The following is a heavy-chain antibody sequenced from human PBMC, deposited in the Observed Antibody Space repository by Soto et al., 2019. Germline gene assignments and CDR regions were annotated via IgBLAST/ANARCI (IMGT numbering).Heavy chain of an antibody. CDR3: ARGPYGTGVDYYYGMDV. CDR2: INDQGGSP. CDR1: GFTFGNYW. J-gene: IGHJ6*02. D-gene: IGHD4-17*01. V-gene: IGHV3-74*01. Sequence: PGASLRLSCAASGFTFGNYWMHWVRQAPGKRLVWISRINDQGGSPTYADSVRGRFTISRHNSKNTLFLQMNSLRAEDTAVYYCARGPYGTGVDYYYGMDVWGQGTTVTVSS.